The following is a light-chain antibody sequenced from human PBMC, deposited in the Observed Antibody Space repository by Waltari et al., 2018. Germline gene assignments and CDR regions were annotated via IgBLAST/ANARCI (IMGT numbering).Light chain of an antibody. J-gene: IGLJ2*01. Sequence: SYELTQPSSVSVSPGQTAKITCSGDIVTKKYVRWFQPKPGRAPVLVIYKDTERPSGIPERFSGSSAGTTVTLTISGAQGEDEAEYYCNCATDDNVRIFGGGTRLTVL. CDR3: NCATDDNVRI. CDR1: IVTKKY. V-gene: IGLV3-27*01. CDR2: KDT.